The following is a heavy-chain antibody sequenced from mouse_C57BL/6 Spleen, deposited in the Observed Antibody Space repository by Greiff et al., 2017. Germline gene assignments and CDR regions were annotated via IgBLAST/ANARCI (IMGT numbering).Heavy chain of an antibody. CDR1: GSTFTDYY. CDR3: ARLRRGVFDY. J-gene: IGHJ2*01. V-gene: IGHV1-26*01. D-gene: IGHD2-12*01. CDR2: INPNNGGT. Sequence: VQLQQSGPELVKPGASVKISCKASGSTFTDYYMNWVKQSHGKSLEWIGDINPNNGGTSYNQKFKGKATLTVDKSSSTAYMELRSLTSEDSAVYYCARLRRGVFDYWGQGTTLTVSS.